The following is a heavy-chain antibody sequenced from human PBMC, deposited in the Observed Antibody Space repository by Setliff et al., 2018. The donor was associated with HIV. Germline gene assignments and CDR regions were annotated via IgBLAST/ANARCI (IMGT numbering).Heavy chain of an antibody. CDR2: ISAYTGNT. D-gene: IGHD3-22*01. CDR1: GYTFTSYG. J-gene: IGHJ6*03. CDR3: ARGRNYDSSGYGDYYYYMDV. Sequence: ASVKVSCKASGYTFTSYGISWVRQAPGKGLEWMGWISAYTGNTDYAQKLKGRVTMTTDRPTSTAYMQLSSLRPDDTAVYYCARGRNYDSSGYGDYYYYMDVWGKGTTVTVSS. V-gene: IGHV1-18*01.